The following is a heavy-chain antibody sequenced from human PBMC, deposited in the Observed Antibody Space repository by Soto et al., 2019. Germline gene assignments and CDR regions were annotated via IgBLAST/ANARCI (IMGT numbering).Heavy chain of an antibody. CDR1: GFAFNSYA. Sequence: QVQLVESGGGVVQSGRSLRLSCAASGFAFNSYAMHWVRQAPGKGLEWVALTSYDGGNTFYTNSVKGRFTISRDNSNNTLYLQMKSLGTEDTADYYCARDSVIATFDAFDFWGQGTMVAVSS. J-gene: IGHJ3*01. CDR3: ARDSVIATFDAFDF. CDR2: TSYDGGNT. D-gene: IGHD3-22*01. V-gene: IGHV3-30-3*01.